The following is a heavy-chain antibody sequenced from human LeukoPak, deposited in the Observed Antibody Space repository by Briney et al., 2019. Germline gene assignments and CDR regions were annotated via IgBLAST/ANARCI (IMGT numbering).Heavy chain of an antibody. CDR3: AKSLESYGDSSTGD. Sequence: GGSLRLSCAAARLTFSSYAMTWVRQAPGKGLEWVSAISGSGGSTSYPDSVKGRFSISRDNSKNTLYLQMNSLRAEDTAVYYCAKSLESYGDSSTGDWGQGTLVTVSS. CDR2: ISGSGGST. D-gene: IGHD4-17*01. CDR1: RLTFSSYA. V-gene: IGHV3-23*01. J-gene: IGHJ4*02.